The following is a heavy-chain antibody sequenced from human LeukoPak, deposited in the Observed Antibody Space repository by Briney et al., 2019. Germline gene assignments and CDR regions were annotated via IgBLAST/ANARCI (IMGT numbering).Heavy chain of an antibody. CDR2: IDPNSGGT. CDR1: GYSFRGFY. V-gene: IGHV1-2*02. CDR3: ARDRIAISQWFGDFLKYYGMDV. J-gene: IGHJ6*02. D-gene: IGHD3-10*01. Sequence: GASVKVSCKASGYSFRGFYLHWVRQAPGQGLQWMGWIDPNSGGTNSGQKFQGRVTLTRDTSINTAYLELTSLRSDDTAVYYCARDRIAISQWFGDFLKYYGMDVWGLGTTVIVSS.